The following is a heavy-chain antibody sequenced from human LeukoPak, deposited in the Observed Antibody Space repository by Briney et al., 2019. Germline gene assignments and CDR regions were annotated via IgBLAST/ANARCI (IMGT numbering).Heavy chain of an antibody. CDR1: GGTFSSYA. D-gene: IGHD3-3*01. Sequence: ASVKVSCKASGGTFSSYAISWVRQAPGQGLEWMGGIIPIFGTANYAQKFQGRVTITADESTSTAYMELSSLRSEDTAVYYRAAASGFLEWLDVWGQGTTVTVSS. CDR2: IIPIFGTA. V-gene: IGHV1-69*13. J-gene: IGHJ6*02. CDR3: AAASGFLEWLDV.